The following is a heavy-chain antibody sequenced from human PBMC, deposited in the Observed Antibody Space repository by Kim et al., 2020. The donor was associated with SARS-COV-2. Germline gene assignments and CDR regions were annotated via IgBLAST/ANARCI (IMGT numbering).Heavy chain of an antibody. V-gene: IGHV4-4*07. Sequence: SETLSLTCTVSGGSISDYYWNWIRQPAGKGLEWIGRINTSGSTNCNPSLKSRVTMSVDRSKHQFSLKLSSVTAADTAAYYCAGSYSTGWQIVGGWFDSWG. CDR1: GGSISDYY. J-gene: IGHJ5*01. CDR3: AGSYSTGWQIVGGWFDS. D-gene: IGHD6-19*01. CDR2: INTSGST.